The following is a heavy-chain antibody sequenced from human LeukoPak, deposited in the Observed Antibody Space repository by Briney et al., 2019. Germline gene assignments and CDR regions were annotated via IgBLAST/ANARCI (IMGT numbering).Heavy chain of an antibody. J-gene: IGHJ4*02. Sequence: GGSLRLSCAASGFTFSSYAMSWVRQAPGKGLEWVSAISGSGGSTYYADSVKGRFTISRDNSKNTLYLQMNSLRAEDTAVYYCAKERSLDIVVVPAPAGYWGQGTLVTVSS. D-gene: IGHD2-2*01. CDR2: ISGSGGST. CDR3: AKERSLDIVVVPAPAGY. V-gene: IGHV3-23*01. CDR1: GFTFSSYA.